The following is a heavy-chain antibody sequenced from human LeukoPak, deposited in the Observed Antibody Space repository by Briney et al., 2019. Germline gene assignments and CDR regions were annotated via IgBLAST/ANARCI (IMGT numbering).Heavy chain of an antibody. CDR2: IYPGDSDT. CDR1: GYSFTNYW. D-gene: IGHD3-10*01. V-gene: IGHV5-51*01. CDR3: ARSGDLRGSWFDP. Sequence: GESLKISCKGSGYSFTNYWIDWVRQMPGKGLEWMGIIYPGDSDTRYSPSFQGQVTISADKSISTAYLQWSSLKASDTAMYYCARSGDLRGSWFDPWGQGTLVTVSS. J-gene: IGHJ5*02.